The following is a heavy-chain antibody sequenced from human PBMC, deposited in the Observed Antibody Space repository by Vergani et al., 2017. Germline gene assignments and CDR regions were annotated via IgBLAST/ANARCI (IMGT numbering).Heavy chain of an antibody. Sequence: QVQLVESGGGVVQPGRSLRLSCAASGFTFSSYAMHWVRQAPGKGLEWVAVISYDGSNKYYADSVKGRFTISRDNSKNTLYLQMNSLRAEDTAVYYCARERDCGDCYWYYYYYMDVWGKGTTVTVSS. CDR3: ARERDCGDCYWYYYYYMDV. CDR2: ISYDGSNK. D-gene: IGHD2-21*01. J-gene: IGHJ6*03. CDR1: GFTFSSYA. V-gene: IGHV3-30-3*01.